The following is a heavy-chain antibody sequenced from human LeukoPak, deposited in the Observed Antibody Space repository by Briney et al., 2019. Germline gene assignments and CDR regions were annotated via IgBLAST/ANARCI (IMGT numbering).Heavy chain of an antibody. Sequence: SETLSLTCTVSGGSISSGGYYWSWIRQHPGKGLEWIGYIYYSGSTYYNPSLKSRVTISVDTSKNQFSLKLSSVTAADTAVYYCARARSGWSNDAFDIWGQGTMVTVSS. CDR2: IYYSGST. CDR3: ARARSGWSNDAFDI. J-gene: IGHJ3*02. CDR1: GGSISSGGYY. D-gene: IGHD6-19*01. V-gene: IGHV4-31*03.